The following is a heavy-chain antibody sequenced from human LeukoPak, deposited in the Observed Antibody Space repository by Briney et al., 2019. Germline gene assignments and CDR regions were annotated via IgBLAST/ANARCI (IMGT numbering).Heavy chain of an antibody. D-gene: IGHD2-2*01. Sequence: GGSLRLSCAASGFTFSSYDMHWVRQATGKGLEWVSAIGTAGDPYYPGSVKGRFTISRENAKNSLYLQMNSLRAGDTAVYYCARVIMSPYCSSTSCYGYWYFDLWGRGTLVTVSS. J-gene: IGHJ2*01. CDR1: GFTFSSYD. V-gene: IGHV3-13*05. CDR2: IGTAGDP. CDR3: ARVIMSPYCSSTSCYGYWYFDL.